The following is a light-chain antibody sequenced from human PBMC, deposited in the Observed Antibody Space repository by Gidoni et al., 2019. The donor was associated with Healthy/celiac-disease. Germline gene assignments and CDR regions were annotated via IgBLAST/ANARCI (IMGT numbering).Light chain of an antibody. J-gene: IGKJ4*01. CDR1: QSVSSY. CDR2: DAS. Sequence: EIVLTQSPATLSLSPGERATLSCRASQSVSSYLALYQQKPGQAPRLLIYDASNRATGIPARFSGSGSGTDFTLTISSLEPEDFAVYYCQQRSNWPRALTFGGXTKVEIK. V-gene: IGKV3-11*01. CDR3: QQRSNWPRALT.